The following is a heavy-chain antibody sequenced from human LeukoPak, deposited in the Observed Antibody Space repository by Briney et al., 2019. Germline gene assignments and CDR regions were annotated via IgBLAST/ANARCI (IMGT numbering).Heavy chain of an antibody. CDR3: ALLAVASDFDY. Sequence: PGGSLRLSCAASGFIFRSFEMYWVRQAPGKGLEWIAYISSGATTMYYADSVKGRFTISRDYAKNSLFLQMNSLRAEDTAVYYCALLAVASDFDYWGQGALVTVSS. J-gene: IGHJ4*02. CDR1: GFIFRSFE. D-gene: IGHD6-19*01. CDR2: ISSGATTM. V-gene: IGHV3-48*03.